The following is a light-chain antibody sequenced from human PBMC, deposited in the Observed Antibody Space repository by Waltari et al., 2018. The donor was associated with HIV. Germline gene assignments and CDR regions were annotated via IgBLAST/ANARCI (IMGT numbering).Light chain of an antibody. CDR1: QSVTSGF. J-gene: IGKJ2*01. V-gene: IGKV3-20*01. CDR2: GAS. CDR3: QQYGSSPYT. Sequence: EIVLTQSPGTLSLSPGDSATLSFMASQSVTSGFLAWYQQKRGQAPTLLMYGASSKAKGIPDRFSCGGSWTDFTLTISRLEPEYFAVYHCQQYGSSPYTFGQGTRLEIK.